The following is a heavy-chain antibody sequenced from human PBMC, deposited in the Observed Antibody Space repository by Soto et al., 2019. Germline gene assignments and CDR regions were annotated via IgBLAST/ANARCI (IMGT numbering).Heavy chain of an antibody. J-gene: IGHJ6*02. Sequence: PGGPLRLSCAASGFTFSSYSMNWVRQAPGKGLEWVSSISSSRSYINYADSVKGRFTISRDNAKNTLYLQMNSLRAEDTAVYYCARDLPNPPDFWSGYYLTHYYYYYGMDVWGQGTTVTVSS. D-gene: IGHD3-3*01. CDR1: GFTFSSYS. V-gene: IGHV3-21*01. CDR3: ARDLPNPPDFWSGYYLTHYYYYYGMDV. CDR2: ISSSRSYI.